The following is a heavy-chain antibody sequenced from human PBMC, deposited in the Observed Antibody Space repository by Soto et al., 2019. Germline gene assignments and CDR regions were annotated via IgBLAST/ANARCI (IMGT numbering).Heavy chain of an antibody. CDR3: AHSDCGGDCYYYYFDY. CDR2: IYWDDDK. J-gene: IGHJ4*02. D-gene: IGHD2-21*02. V-gene: IGHV2-5*02. Sequence: QITLKESGPTLVKPTQTLTLTCTFSGFSLSTSGVGVGWIRQPPGKALEWLALIYWDDDKRYSPSLKSRLTITKDTSKNQGVLTMTNMDPVDTATYYCAHSDCGGDCYYYYFDYWGQGTLVTVSS. CDR1: GFSLSTSGVG.